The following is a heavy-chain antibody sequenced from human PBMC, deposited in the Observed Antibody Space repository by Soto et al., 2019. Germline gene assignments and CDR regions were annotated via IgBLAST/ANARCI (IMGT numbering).Heavy chain of an antibody. CDR3: ARDGGTGDDFWDP. CDR1: GDSVSSNSAA. CDR2: TYYRSKWYY. J-gene: IGHJ5*02. D-gene: IGHD3-3*01. V-gene: IGHV6-1*01. Sequence: QTLSLTCAISGDSVSSNSAAWNWIRQSPSRGLEWLGRTYYRSKWYYDYAVSVQSRIVINPDTSKNQFSLHLNSVTPEDTALYYCARDGGTGDDFWDPRGQGTLVTVSS.